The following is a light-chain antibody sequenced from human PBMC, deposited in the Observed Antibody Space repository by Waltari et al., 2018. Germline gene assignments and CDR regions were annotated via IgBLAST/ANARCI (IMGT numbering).Light chain of an antibody. CDR1: QGISSY. CDR3: QQHNSDPFT. CDR2: KAS. V-gene: IGKV1-9*01. J-gene: IGKJ3*01. Sequence: DIQMTQSPSSLSASVGDRVTITCRASQGISSYLAWYQQKPGKAPKLLIYKASTLQSGVPSRFSGSGSGTDFTLTSSSLQPEDFATYYCQQHNSDPFTFGPGTKLDVK.